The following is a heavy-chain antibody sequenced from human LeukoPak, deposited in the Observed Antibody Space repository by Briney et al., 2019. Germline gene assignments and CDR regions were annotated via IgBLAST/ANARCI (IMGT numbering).Heavy chain of an antibody. D-gene: IGHD5-12*01. CDR1: GFTFSSYA. Sequence: GGSLRLSCAASGFTFSSYAMNWVRQAPGKGLEWVSTISGRGGITYYADSVKGRFTISRDNSKNTLYLQMNSLRAEDTAVYYCARLLYSDYCYWGQGTLVTVSS. CDR3: ARLLYSDYCY. J-gene: IGHJ4*02. V-gene: IGHV3-23*01. CDR2: ISGRGGIT.